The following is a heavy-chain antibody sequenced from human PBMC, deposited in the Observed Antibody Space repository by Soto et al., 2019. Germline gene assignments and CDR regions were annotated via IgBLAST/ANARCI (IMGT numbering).Heavy chain of an antibody. CDR3: TGITSFRGMDV. CDR1: VDSVSSNSAG. CDR2: TYYKSKWNN. D-gene: IGHD3-10*01. V-gene: IGHV6-1*01. J-gene: IGHJ6*02. Sequence: SETLSLTCVMSVDSVSSNSAGWSWIRQSPSRGLEWLGRTYYKSKWNNDYALSVKSRITINPDTSKNQFSLHLYSVTPEDTAVYYCTGITSFRGMDVWGQGTPVTGTS.